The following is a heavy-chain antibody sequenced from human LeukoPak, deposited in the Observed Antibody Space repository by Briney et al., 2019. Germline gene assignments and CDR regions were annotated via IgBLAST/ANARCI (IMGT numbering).Heavy chain of an antibody. D-gene: IGHD3-22*01. V-gene: IGHV3-23*01. CDR3: AKSVLYYYGSSGYFDY. CDR1: GFTFSSYA. Sequence: HPGGSLRLSCAASGFTFSSYAMSWVRQAPGKGLEWVSAISGSGGSTYYADSVKGRFTISRDNSKNTLYLQMNSLRAEDTAVYYCAKSVLYYYGSSGYFDYWGQGTLVTVSS. J-gene: IGHJ4*02. CDR2: ISGSGGST.